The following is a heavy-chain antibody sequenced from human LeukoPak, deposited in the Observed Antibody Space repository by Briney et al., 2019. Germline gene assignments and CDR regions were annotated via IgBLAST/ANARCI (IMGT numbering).Heavy chain of an antibody. CDR3: ARDLVGATTADY. D-gene: IGHD1-26*01. CDR1: GFTFSSYW. V-gene: IGHV3-7*03. J-gene: IGHJ4*02. CDR2: IKQDGSEK. Sequence: PGGSLRLSCEASGFTFSSYWMSWVRQAPGKGLEWVANIKQDGSEKYYVDSVKGRFTISRDNAKNSLYLQMNSLRAEDTAVYYCARDLVGATTADYWGQGTLVTVSS.